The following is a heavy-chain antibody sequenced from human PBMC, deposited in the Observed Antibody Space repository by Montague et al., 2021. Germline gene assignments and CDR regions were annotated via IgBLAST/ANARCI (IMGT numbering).Heavy chain of an antibody. CDR1: GDSINGWY. Sequence: SETLSLTCSVSGDSINGWYWSWIRQPPGKGLEWIGSVFYSGATNYNPSLKSRVTMSADTPKNQFSLLLNSVTPEDTAVYYCARGWQKRFDPWGQGTLVTVSS. V-gene: IGHV4-59*12. CDR2: VFYSGAT. J-gene: IGHJ5*02. D-gene: IGHD5-24*01. CDR3: ARGWQKRFDP.